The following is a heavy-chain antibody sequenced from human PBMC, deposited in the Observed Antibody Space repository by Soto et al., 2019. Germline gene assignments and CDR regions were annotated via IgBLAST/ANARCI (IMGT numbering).Heavy chain of an antibody. CDR3: AREGVVAPNPGGTNYYKDV. Sequence: SETLSLTCAVYGGSFSGYYWSWIRQPPGKGLEWIGEINHSGSTNYNPSLKSRVTISVDTSKNQFSLKLSSVTAADTAVYYCAREGVVAPNPGGTNYYKDVWGKGTTVTVSS. CDR1: GGSFSGYY. V-gene: IGHV4-34*01. D-gene: IGHD2-15*01. CDR2: INHSGST. J-gene: IGHJ6*03.